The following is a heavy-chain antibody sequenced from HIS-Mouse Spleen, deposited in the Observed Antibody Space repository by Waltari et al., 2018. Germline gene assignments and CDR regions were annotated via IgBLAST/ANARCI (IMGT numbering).Heavy chain of an antibody. CDR3: AREGRRSSSFDY. Sequence: QVQLVQSGAEVKKPGASVKVSCKASGYTFTGYYMHWVRQAPGQGLEWMGWINPKRGGTNHAQKFKGRVTMTRDTSISTAYMELSRLRSDDTAVYYCAREGRRSSSFDYWGQGTLVTVSS. CDR1: GYTFTGYY. V-gene: IGHV1-2*02. CDR2: INPKRGGT. J-gene: IGHJ4*02. D-gene: IGHD6-13*01.